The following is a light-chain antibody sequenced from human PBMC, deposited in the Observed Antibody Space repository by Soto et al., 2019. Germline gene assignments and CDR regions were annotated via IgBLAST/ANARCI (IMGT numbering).Light chain of an antibody. CDR3: QQRSNWQIT. CDR1: QSVSSY. V-gene: IGKV3-11*01. Sequence: IVLTQSPATLSLSPGERSTLSCRASQSVSSYLAWYQQKPGQAPRLLIYDASNRATGIPARFSGSGSGTDFTLTISSLEPEDFAVYYCQQRSNWQITFDQGTRLEIK. CDR2: DAS. J-gene: IGKJ5*01.